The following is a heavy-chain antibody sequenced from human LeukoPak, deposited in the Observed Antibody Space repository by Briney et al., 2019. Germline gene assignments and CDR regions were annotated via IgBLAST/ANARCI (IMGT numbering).Heavy chain of an antibody. V-gene: IGHV1-69*05. CDR2: IIPIFGTA. Sequence: ASVKVSCKASGGTFSSYAIGWVRQAPGQGLEWMGRIIPIFGTANYAQKFQGRVTITTDESTSTAYMELSSLRSEDTAVYYCARDLHSAPYNWFDPWGQGTLVTVSS. D-gene: IGHD6-13*01. CDR1: GGTFSSYA. CDR3: ARDLHSAPYNWFDP. J-gene: IGHJ5*02.